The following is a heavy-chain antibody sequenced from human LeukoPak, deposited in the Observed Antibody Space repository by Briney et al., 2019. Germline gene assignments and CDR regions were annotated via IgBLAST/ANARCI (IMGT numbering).Heavy chain of an antibody. Sequence: GESLKISCKGSGYSFTSYWIGWVRQMPGKGLEWMGIIYPGDSDTRYSPSFQSQVTISADKSISTAYLQWSSLKASDTAMYYCARLPDYDFWSGSNWFDPWGQGTLVTVSS. V-gene: IGHV5-51*01. CDR1: GYSFTSYW. J-gene: IGHJ5*02. D-gene: IGHD3-3*01. CDR3: ARLPDYDFWSGSNWFDP. CDR2: IYPGDSDT.